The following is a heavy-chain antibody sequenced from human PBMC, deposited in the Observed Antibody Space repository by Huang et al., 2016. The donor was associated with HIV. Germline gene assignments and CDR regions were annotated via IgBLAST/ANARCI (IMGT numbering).Heavy chain of an antibody. CDR2: IFYAGTV. V-gene: IGHV4-39*01. Sequence: QLQLQQSGPGLVKPSETLSLTCSVPGGSISSSGYYWEWIRQHPGKGLECVGSIFYAGTVYYNPSLKSRATISIDTSENRFSLNLTSVTAADTALYFCARHRTSSYIDSWGRGSLVTVSS. CDR3: ARHRTSSYIDS. CDR1: GGSISSSGYY. D-gene: IGHD3-10*01. J-gene: IGHJ4*02.